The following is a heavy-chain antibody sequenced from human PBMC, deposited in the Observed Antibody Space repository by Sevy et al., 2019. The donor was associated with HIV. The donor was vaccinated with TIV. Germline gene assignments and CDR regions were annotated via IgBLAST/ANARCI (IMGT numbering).Heavy chain of an antibody. V-gene: IGHV3-33*01. Sequence: GGSLRLSCAASGLTPSTYGIHWVRQAPGKGLEWVAVIGYDENNKFYADSVKGRFTISRDDSKNKVFLQMDSLRAEDTAVYYCARDPRLYGDYLLAYFDYWGQGTLVTVS. CDR1: GLTPSTYG. CDR3: ARDPRLYGDYLLAYFDY. D-gene: IGHD4-17*01. J-gene: IGHJ4*02. CDR2: IGYDENNK.